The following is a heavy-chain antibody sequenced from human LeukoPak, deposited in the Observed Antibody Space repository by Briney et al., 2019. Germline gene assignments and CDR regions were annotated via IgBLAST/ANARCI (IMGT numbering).Heavy chain of an antibody. CDR1: GGSISSSSYY. Sequence: SETLSLTCTVSGGSISSSSYYWGWIRQPPGKGLEWIGSIYYSGSTYYNPSLKSRVTISVDTSKNQFSLKLSSVTAADTAVYYCARDPQFYGDTYATNWFDPWGQGTLVTVSS. V-gene: IGHV4-39*07. J-gene: IGHJ5*02. D-gene: IGHD4-17*01. CDR3: ARDPQFYGDTYATNWFDP. CDR2: IYYSGST.